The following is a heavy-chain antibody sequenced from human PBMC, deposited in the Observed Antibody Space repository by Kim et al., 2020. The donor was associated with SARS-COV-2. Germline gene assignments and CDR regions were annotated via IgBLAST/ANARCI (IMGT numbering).Heavy chain of an antibody. CDR2: INYSGST. J-gene: IGHJ4*02. CDR1: GGSISTYY. Sequence: SETLSLTCTVSGGSISTYYWNWIRQPPGKGLEWIAYINYSGSTLYNPSLKSRVTISVDMSKNQFSLKLSSVTAADTAVYYCAGDEIDQNGWGSFDYWGQGTLVTVSS. CDR3: AGDEIDQNGWGSFDY. V-gene: IGHV4-59*01. D-gene: IGHD6-19*01.